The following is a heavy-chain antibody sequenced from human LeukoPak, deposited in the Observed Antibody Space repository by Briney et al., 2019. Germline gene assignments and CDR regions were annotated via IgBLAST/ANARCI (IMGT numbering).Heavy chain of an antibody. CDR2: FYISGFT. V-gene: IGHV4-61*02. CDR3: ARDDYGDSFQL. CDR1: GESITSGQYY. Sequence: PSEPLSLTCTVSGESITSGQYYWSWIRQSAVKGLEWIGRFYISGFTNYNPSLKSRVTISLDRSRNQFFLNLTSVTAADTAVYYCARDDYGDSFQLWGQGTLVTVSS. D-gene: IGHD4-17*01. J-gene: IGHJ1*01.